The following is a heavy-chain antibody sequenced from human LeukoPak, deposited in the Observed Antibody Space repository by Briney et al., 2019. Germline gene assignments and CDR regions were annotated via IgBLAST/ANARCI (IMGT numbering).Heavy chain of an antibody. J-gene: IGHJ2*01. Sequence: SVKVSCKASGGTFSSYAISWVRQAPGQGLEWMGGIIPIFGTANYAQKFQGRVTITADESTSTAYMELSSLRSEDTAVYYCARVSLLWLGDYWYFDLWGRGTLVTVSS. CDR2: IIPIFGTA. CDR3: ARVSLLWLGDYWYFDL. CDR1: GGTFSSYA. D-gene: IGHD3-10*01. V-gene: IGHV1-69*13.